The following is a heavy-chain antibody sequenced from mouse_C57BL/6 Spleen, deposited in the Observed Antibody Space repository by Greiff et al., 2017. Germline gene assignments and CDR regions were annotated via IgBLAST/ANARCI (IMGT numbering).Heavy chain of an antibody. CDR3: TRRKSYFDG. CDR2: IDPETGGP. J-gene: IGHJ2*01. Sequence: VQLLQSGAELVRPGASVTLSCKASGYTFTDYEMHWVKQTPVHGLEWIGAIDPETGGPAYNQKFKGKAILTADKSSSTAYMELRSLTSEDSAVYDCTRRKSYFDGWGERTTLTVSS. CDR1: GYTFTDYE. V-gene: IGHV1-15*01.